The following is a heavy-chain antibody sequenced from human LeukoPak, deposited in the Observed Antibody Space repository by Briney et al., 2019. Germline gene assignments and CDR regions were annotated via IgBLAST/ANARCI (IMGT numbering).Heavy chain of an antibody. CDR1: GFTFSSYA. Sequence: GGSLRLSCAASGFTFSSYAMSWVRQAPGKGLEWVANIKQDGSEKYYVDSVKGRFTISRGNAKNSLYLQMNSLRAEDTAVYYCARGLEFWSGFGGYFDYWGQGTLVTVSS. D-gene: IGHD3-3*01. V-gene: IGHV3-7*01. CDR2: IKQDGSEK. J-gene: IGHJ4*02. CDR3: ARGLEFWSGFGGYFDY.